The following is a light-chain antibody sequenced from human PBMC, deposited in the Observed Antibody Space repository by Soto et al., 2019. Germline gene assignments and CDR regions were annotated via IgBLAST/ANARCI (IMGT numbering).Light chain of an antibody. V-gene: IGLV4-69*01. J-gene: IGLJ3*02. Sequence: QLVLTQSPSASASLGASVKLTCTLSSGHSSYAIAWHQQQPEKGPRYLIKLNSDGSHSKGDGIPDRFSGSSSGAERYLTISSLQSEDEADYYCQTWGTGIRWVFGGGTKVTVL. CDR2: LNSDGSH. CDR1: SGHSSYA. CDR3: QTWGTGIRWV.